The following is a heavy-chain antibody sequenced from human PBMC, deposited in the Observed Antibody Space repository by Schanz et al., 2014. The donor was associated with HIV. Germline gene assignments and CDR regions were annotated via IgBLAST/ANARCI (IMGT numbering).Heavy chain of an antibody. CDR3: ARAAFSSEYYYGMDV. D-gene: IGHD3-3*02. Sequence: QVQLVQSGAEVKKPGASVRVSCEASGYTFTTYDINWVRQAPGQGLQWMGVIDPEGGGTKFAREFQGRVTIIADESTSTAYMELSSLRSADTAVYFCARAAFSSEYYYGMDVWGQGTTVTVSS. CDR2: IDPEGGGT. V-gene: IGHV1-69*01. CDR1: GYTFTTYD. J-gene: IGHJ6*02.